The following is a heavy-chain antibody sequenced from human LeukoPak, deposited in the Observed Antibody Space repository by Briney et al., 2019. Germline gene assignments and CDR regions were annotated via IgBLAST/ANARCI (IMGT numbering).Heavy chain of an antibody. D-gene: IGHD4-17*01. V-gene: IGHV4-34*01. CDR3: ARDDSDYGDYVGNWFDP. J-gene: IGHJ5*02. Sequence: SETLSLTCAVYGGSFSGYYWSWIRQPPGKGLEWIGEINHSGSTNYNPSLKSRVTISVDTSKNQFSLKLSSVTAADTAVYYCARDDSDYGDYVGNWFDPWGQGTLVTVSS. CDR1: GGSFSGYY. CDR2: INHSGST.